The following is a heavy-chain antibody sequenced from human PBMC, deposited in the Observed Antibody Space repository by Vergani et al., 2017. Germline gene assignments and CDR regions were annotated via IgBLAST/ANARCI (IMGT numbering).Heavy chain of an antibody. V-gene: IGHV1-18*01. CDR1: GYTFTSYG. CDR2: ISAYNGNT. J-gene: IGHJ6*02. D-gene: IGHD2-2*01. CDR3: AKDNPISYIVVVPAATRGNGMDV. Sequence: VQRVQSGAEVKKPGASVKVSCKASGYTFTSYGISWVRQAPGQGLEWMGWISAYNGNTNYAQKLQGRVTMTTDTSTSTAYMELRSLRSDDTAVYYCAKDNPISYIVVVPAATRGNGMDVWGQGTTVTVSS.